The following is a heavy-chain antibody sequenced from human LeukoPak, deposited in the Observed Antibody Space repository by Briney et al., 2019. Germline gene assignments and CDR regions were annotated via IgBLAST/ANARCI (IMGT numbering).Heavy chain of an antibody. CDR3: ARCIRGVLTDY. J-gene: IGHJ4*02. D-gene: IGHD3-10*01. CDR1: GGSISSRNYY. Sequence: SETLSLTCTVSGGSISSRNYYWGWIRQPPGKGLEWIGSVYYSGSTYYNPSLKSRVTISVDTSKNQFSLKLSSVTAADTAVYYCARCIRGVLTDYWGQGTLVTVSS. CDR2: VYYSGST. V-gene: IGHV4-39*07.